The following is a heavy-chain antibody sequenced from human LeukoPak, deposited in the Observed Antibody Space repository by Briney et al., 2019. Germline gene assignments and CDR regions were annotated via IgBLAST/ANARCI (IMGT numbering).Heavy chain of an antibody. V-gene: IGHV3-30*02. J-gene: IGHJ4*02. Sequence: GGSLRLSCAASGFTFSSYAMHWVRQAPGKGLEWVAFIHYDGSNNYYADSVKGRFTISRDNSKNTLYLQMNSLRAEDTAVYYCARAYSSGWYGDFDYWGQGTLVTVSS. CDR2: IHYDGSNN. D-gene: IGHD6-19*01. CDR1: GFTFSSYA. CDR3: ARAYSSGWYGDFDY.